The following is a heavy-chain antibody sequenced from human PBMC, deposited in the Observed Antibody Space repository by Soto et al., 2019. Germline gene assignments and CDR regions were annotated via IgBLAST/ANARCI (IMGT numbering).Heavy chain of an antibody. CDR1: GGSFSGYY. J-gene: IGHJ6*02. D-gene: IGHD1-7*01. Sequence: SETLSLTCAVYGGSFSGYYWSWIRQPPGKGLEWIGEINHSGSTNYNPSLKSRVTISVDTSKNQFSLKLSSVTAADTAVYYCARARYNWNYVYYYYGMDVWGQVPTVTFSS. V-gene: IGHV4-34*01. CDR2: INHSGST. CDR3: ARARYNWNYVYYYYGMDV.